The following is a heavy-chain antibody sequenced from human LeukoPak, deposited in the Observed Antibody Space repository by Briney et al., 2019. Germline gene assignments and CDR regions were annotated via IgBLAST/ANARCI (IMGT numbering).Heavy chain of an antibody. Sequence: GESLKISCAASGFTFSSYAMSWVRQAPGKGLEWVSAISGSGGSTYYADSVKGRFTISRDNSKNTLYLQMNSLRAEDTAVYYCAKAPIWAARTFDYWGQGTLVTVSS. J-gene: IGHJ4*02. D-gene: IGHD6-6*01. V-gene: IGHV3-23*01. CDR2: ISGSGGST. CDR3: AKAPIWAARTFDY. CDR1: GFTFSSYA.